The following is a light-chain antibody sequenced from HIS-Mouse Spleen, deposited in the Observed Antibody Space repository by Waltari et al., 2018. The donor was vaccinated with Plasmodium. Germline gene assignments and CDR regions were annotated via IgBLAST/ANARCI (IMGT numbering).Light chain of an antibody. V-gene: IGKV3-15*01. CDR1: QSVSSN. J-gene: IGKJ3*01. Sequence: EIVITQAPATLSVSPGERATLSCRASQSVSSNLAWYQQKPGQAPRLLIYGASTRATGIPARFRGSGSGTEFTLTISSLQSEDFAVYYCQQYNNWSFTFGPGTKVDIK. CDR3: QQYNNWSFT. CDR2: GAS.